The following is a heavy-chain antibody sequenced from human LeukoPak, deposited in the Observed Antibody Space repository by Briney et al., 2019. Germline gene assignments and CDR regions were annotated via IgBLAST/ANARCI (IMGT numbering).Heavy chain of an antibody. Sequence: GASVKVSCKASGYTFTGYHIHWVRQAPGQGLEWMGWISPNSGGTNYAQKFQGRVTMTWDTSISTAYMELSSLRSDDTAVYYCARGCISNTCYTSGFDYWGQGTLVTVSS. J-gene: IGHJ4*02. D-gene: IGHD2/OR15-2a*01. CDR1: GYTFTGYH. CDR2: ISPNSGGT. V-gene: IGHV1-2*02. CDR3: ARGCISNTCYTSGFDY.